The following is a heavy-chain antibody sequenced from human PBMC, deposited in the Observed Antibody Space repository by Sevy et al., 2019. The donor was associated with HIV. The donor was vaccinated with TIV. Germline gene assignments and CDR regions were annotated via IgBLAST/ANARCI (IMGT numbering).Heavy chain of an antibody. CDR1: GFTFSSYG. V-gene: IGHV3-33*01. Sequence: GGSLRLSCAASGFTFSSYGMHWVRQAPGKGLEWVAVIWYDGSNKYYADSVKGRFTISRDNSKNTLYPQMNSLRAEDTAVYYCARDRCGSSTSCFNWFDPWGQGTLVTVSS. CDR2: IWYDGSNK. J-gene: IGHJ5*02. D-gene: IGHD2-2*01. CDR3: ARDRCGSSTSCFNWFDP.